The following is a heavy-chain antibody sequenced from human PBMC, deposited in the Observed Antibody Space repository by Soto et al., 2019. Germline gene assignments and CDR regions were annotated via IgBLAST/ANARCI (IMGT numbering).Heavy chain of an antibody. CDR3: ASPNCSGGSCYSELRY. CDR2: INAGNGNT. D-gene: IGHD2-15*01. V-gene: IGHV1-3*01. J-gene: IGHJ4*02. Sequence: ASVKVSCKASGYTFTSYAMHWVRQAPGQRLEWMGWINAGNGNTKYSQKFQGRVTITRDTSASTAYMELSSLRSEGTAVYYCASPNCSGGSCYSELRYWGQGTLVTVSS. CDR1: GYTFTSYA.